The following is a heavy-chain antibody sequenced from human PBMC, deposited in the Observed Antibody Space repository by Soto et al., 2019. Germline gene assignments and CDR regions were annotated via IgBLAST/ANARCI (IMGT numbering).Heavy chain of an antibody. J-gene: IGHJ5*02. CDR2: ISYDGSNK. CDR3: ARNGLLQQLVPFDP. CDR1: GFTFSSYA. V-gene: IGHV3-30-3*01. D-gene: IGHD6-13*01. Sequence: GGSLRLSCAASGFTFSSYAMHWVRQAPGKGLEWVAVISYDGSNKYYADSVKGRFTISRDNSKNTLYLQMNSLRAEDTAVYYCARNGLLQQLVPFDPWGQGTLVTVSS.